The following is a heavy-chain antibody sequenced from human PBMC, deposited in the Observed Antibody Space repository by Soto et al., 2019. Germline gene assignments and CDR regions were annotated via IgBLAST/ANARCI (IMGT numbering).Heavy chain of an antibody. CDR3: ARQLGYCSGGSCYPSYYYYYYGMDV. J-gene: IGHJ6*02. Sequence: PGESLKISCKGSGYSFTSYWISWVRQMPGKGLEWMGRIDPSDSYTNYSPSFQGHVTISADKSISTAYLQWSSLKASDTAMYYCARQLGYCSGGSCYPSYYYYYYGMDVWGQGTTVTVSS. D-gene: IGHD2-15*01. CDR1: GYSFTSYW. CDR2: IDPSDSYT. V-gene: IGHV5-10-1*01.